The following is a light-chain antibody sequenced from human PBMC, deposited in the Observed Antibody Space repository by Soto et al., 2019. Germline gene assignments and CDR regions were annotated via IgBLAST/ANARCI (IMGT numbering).Light chain of an antibody. CDR3: SSYTTSSTLV. V-gene: IGLV2-14*01. CDR1: SSDVGGYNY. CDR2: EVS. J-gene: IGLJ1*01. Sequence: QSALTQPASVSGSPGQSITISCTGTSSDVGGYNYVSWYQQHPGKAPKLMIYEVSNRPSEISYRFSGSKSGNTASLTFSGLQAEDEADYYCSSYTTSSTLVFGTGTKLTVL.